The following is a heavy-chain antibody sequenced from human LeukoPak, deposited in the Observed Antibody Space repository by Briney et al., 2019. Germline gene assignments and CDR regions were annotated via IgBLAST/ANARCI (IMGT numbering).Heavy chain of an antibody. D-gene: IGHD3-16*02. Sequence: ASVTVSFTSSVYTFSICGISWLCQAPGQGLEWVGWISAYNGNTNYAQKLQGRVTMTTDTSTSTAYMELRSLRSDDTAVYYCARGHDSDLYNCFEPWGQGTLVTVSS. CDR1: VYTFSICG. CDR2: ISAYNGNT. CDR3: ARGHDSDLYNCFEP. J-gene: IGHJ5*02. V-gene: IGHV1-18*01.